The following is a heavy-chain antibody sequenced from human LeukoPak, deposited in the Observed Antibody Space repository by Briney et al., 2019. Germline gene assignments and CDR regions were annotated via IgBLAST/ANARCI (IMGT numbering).Heavy chain of an antibody. CDR2: MNPNSGNT. D-gene: IGHD1-1*01. Sequence: ASVKVSCKASGYTFTSFDINWVRQATGQGLEWMGWMNPNSGNTGYAQKFQGRVTMTRDTSINTAYMELHSLRSEDTAVYYCARGYSPSIRTTGNDYWGQGTLVTVSS. J-gene: IGHJ4*02. CDR3: ARGYSPSIRTTGNDY. CDR1: GYTFTSFD. V-gene: IGHV1-8*01.